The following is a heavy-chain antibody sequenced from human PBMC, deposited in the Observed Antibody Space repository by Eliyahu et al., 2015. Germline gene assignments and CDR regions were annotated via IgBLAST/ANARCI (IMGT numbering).Heavy chain of an antibody. D-gene: IGHD3-22*01. CDR1: GFTFXCSA. J-gene: IGHJ4*02. Sequence: EVQLVESGGGLVQPGGSLKLXXXASGFTFXCSALPXVRQXSGKGLGWVGRIRSKANSYATAYAASVKGRFTISRDDSKNTAYLQMNSLKTEDTAVYYCTRQGSYYDSSGYYRNFDYWGQGTLVTVSS. CDR2: IRSKANSYAT. CDR3: TRQGSYYDSSGYYRNFDY. V-gene: IGHV3-73*02.